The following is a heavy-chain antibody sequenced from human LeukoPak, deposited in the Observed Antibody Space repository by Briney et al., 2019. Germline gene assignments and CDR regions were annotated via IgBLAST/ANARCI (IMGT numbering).Heavy chain of an antibody. CDR3: ARDDPITIFGVVIGDY. J-gene: IGHJ4*02. V-gene: IGHV1-18*01. CDR2: ISAYNGNT. CDR1: GYTFTSYG. Sequence: ASVKVSCKASGYTFTSYGISWVRQAPGQGLEWMGWISAYNGNTNYAQKLQGRVTMTTDTSTSTAYMELRSLRSDDTAVYYCARDDPITIFGVVIGDYWGQGTLVTVSS. D-gene: IGHD3-3*01.